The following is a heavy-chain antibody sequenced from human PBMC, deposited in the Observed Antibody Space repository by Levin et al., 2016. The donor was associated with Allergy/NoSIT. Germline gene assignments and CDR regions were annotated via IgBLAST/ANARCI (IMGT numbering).Heavy chain of an antibody. CDR1: GYTFTNYG. V-gene: IGHV1-18*04. CDR2: ISADNGNT. CDR3: ARHCSSINCYRTDAFDI. D-gene: IGHD2-2*01. J-gene: IGHJ3*02. Sequence: ASVKVSCKASGYTFTNYGISWARQAPGQGLEWMGWISADNGNTNYTEKFQGRVIMTTDTPTSTVSMEVRSLRFDDTAVYYCARHCSSINCYRTDAFDIWGQGTMVTVSS.